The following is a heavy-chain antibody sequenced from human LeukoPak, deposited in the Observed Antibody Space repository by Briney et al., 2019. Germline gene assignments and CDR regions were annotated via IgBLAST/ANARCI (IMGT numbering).Heavy chain of an antibody. CDR3: AGRYYYDSSGSHYFDY. CDR2: INHSGST. CDR1: GGSISSGGYY. D-gene: IGHD3-22*01. J-gene: IGHJ4*02. V-gene: IGHV4-30-2*01. Sequence: SQTLSLTCTVSGGSISSGGYYWSWIRQPPGKGLEWIGEINHSGSTNYNPSLKSRVTISVDTSENQFSLKLSSVTAADTAVYYCAGRYYYDSSGSHYFDYWGQGTLVTVSS.